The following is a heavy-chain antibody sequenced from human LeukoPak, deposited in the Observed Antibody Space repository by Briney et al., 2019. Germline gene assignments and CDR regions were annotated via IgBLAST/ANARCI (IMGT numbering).Heavy chain of an antibody. Sequence: SETLSLTCTVSGGSISSYYWSWIRQPPGQGLEWIGYIYSRETTKYNPSLQSRATISVDTSKNQFSLKLSSVTAADTAVYYCARDSSIAARAYYYYYMDVWGKGTTVTVSS. CDR1: GGSISSYY. CDR3: ARDSSIAARAYYYYYMDV. D-gene: IGHD6-6*01. V-gene: IGHV4-59*12. J-gene: IGHJ6*03. CDR2: IYSRETT.